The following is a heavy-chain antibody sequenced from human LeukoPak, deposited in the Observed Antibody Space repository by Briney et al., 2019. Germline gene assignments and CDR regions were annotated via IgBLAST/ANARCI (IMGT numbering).Heavy chain of an antibody. D-gene: IGHD4-17*01. Sequence: SETLSLTCTVSGGSISSGSYYWGWIRQPPGKGLEWIGSIYYSGSTYYNPSLKSRVTISVDTSKNQFSLKLSSVTAADTAVYYCAREVVGYGDYRGNWFDPWGQGTLVTVSS. CDR3: AREVVGYGDYRGNWFDP. CDR1: GGSISSGSYY. V-gene: IGHV4-39*07. CDR2: IYYSGST. J-gene: IGHJ5*02.